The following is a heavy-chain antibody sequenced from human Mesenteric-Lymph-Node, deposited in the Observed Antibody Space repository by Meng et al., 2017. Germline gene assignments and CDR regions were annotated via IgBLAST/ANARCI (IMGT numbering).Heavy chain of an antibody. CDR1: GGSFRDYY. Sequence: QVQLQQGGVGLLKPSETLSRSCAVYGGSFRDYYWTWIRHPPGKGLEWIGEIDHRGNNKYNPSLKSRVTISLDTSKKQFSLKVSSVTAADSAVYYCARRGPSGNFSPWSQGALVTVSS. V-gene: IGHV4-34*01. J-gene: IGHJ5*02. D-gene: IGHD3-10*01. CDR2: IDHRGNN. CDR3: ARRGPSGNFSP.